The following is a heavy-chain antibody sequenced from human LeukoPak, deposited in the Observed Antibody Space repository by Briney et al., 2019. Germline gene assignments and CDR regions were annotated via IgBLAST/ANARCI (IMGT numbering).Heavy chain of an antibody. V-gene: IGHV3-33*06. CDR2: IWYDGSNK. Sequence: GRSLRLSXAASGFTFSSYGMHWVRQAPGKGLEWVAVIWYDGSNKYYADSVKGRFTISRDNSKNTLYLQMNSLRAEDTAVYYCAKERANTYYYDSSGSLYFDYWGQGTLVTVSS. CDR3: AKERANTYYYDSSGSLYFDY. D-gene: IGHD3-22*01. CDR1: GFTFSSYG. J-gene: IGHJ4*02.